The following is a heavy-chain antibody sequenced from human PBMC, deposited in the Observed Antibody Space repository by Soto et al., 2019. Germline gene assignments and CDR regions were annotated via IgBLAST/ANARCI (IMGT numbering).Heavy chain of an antibody. CDR3: ARCPRPPPMGINVGDGKCSSDF. V-gene: IGHV1-18*01. D-gene: IGHD2-15*01. Sequence: QVQLVQSGAEVKNPGASVKVSCKASGYTFSSYGISWVRQAPGQGLEWMGWISPYRGDNKYAQNFQGRVTMTTVTSTSKAYLGVSSLSSDDTAVYYCARCPRPPPMGINVGDGKCSSDFWGQGTLVTVSS. CDR1: GYTFSSYG. J-gene: IGHJ4*02. CDR2: ISPYRGDN.